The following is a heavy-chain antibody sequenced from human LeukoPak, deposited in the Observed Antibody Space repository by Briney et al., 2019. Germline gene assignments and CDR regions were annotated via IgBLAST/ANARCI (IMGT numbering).Heavy chain of an antibody. CDR3: ARRVSVAEYDY. J-gene: IGHJ4*02. D-gene: IGHD6-19*01. Sequence: GGSMSLSCAASGFTFSDYYMSWVRQAPGKGLEWVSYISSSGSTIYYADSVKGRFTISRENAKNSLYLQMNSLRAEDTAVYYCARRVSVAEYDYWGQGTLVTVSS. CDR1: GFTFSDYY. V-gene: IGHV3-11*01. CDR2: ISSSGSTI.